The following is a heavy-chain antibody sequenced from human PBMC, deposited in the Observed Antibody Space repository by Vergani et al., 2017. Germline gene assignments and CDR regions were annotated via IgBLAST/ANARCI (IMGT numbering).Heavy chain of an antibody. J-gene: IGHJ6*03. D-gene: IGHD2-2*01. CDR3: ARAVVPAARYYYYYMDV. CDR2: IYYSGST. CDR1: GSSISSYY. Sequence: QVQLQESGPGLVKPSETLYLTCTVSGSSISSYYWSWIRQPPGKGLEWIGYIYYSGSTNYNPSLKSRVTISVDTSKNQFSLKLSSVTAADTAVYYCARAVVPAARYYYYYMDVWGKGTTVTVSS. V-gene: IGHV4-59*01.